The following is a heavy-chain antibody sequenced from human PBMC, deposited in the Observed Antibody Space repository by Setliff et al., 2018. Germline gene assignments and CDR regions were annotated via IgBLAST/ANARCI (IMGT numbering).Heavy chain of an antibody. D-gene: IGHD3-3*01. V-gene: IGHV3-73*01. J-gene: IGHJ4*02. CDR1: GFTFSDST. CDR3: ARLYRPESRYYFFDY. CDR2: IRTKANSYAT. Sequence: PGGSLRLSCAASGFTFSDSTMHWVRQASGKGLEWVGRIRTKANSYATAYATSVQDRFTISRHDSESTTYLQMNGLKTEDAAVYYCARLYRPESRYYFFDYWGQGTLVTVSS.